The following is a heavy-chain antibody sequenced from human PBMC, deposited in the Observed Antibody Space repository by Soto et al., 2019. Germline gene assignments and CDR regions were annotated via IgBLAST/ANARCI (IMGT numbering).Heavy chain of an antibody. CDR3: ARDSSLVRGVVVS. J-gene: IGHJ4*02. CDR1: GDSISSANNY. D-gene: IGHD3-10*01. Sequence: QVQLQESGPGLVKPSQTLSLTCTASGDSISSANNYWSWIRQPPGKVLEWLGYIIYGGSSYYNTSRSGRLAMSVDTSKNQISLRLTSVTAADTAIYYCARDSSLVRGVVVSWGQGTLVTVSS. V-gene: IGHV4-30-4*01. CDR2: IIYGGSS.